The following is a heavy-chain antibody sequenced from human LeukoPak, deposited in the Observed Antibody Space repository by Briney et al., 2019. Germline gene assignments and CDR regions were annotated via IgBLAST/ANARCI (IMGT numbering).Heavy chain of an antibody. Sequence: GGSLRLSCAVSGFPFSNYWMSWVRQAPGKGLEWVANIKQDGSDRHYVDSVKGRFTISRDNAKNSLYLQMNSLRAEDTAVYYCAKGGATVLTGLDYWGQGILVTVSS. CDR2: IKQDGSDR. V-gene: IGHV3-7*01. D-gene: IGHD2/OR15-2a*01. CDR1: GFPFSNYW. J-gene: IGHJ4*02. CDR3: AKGGATVLTGLDY.